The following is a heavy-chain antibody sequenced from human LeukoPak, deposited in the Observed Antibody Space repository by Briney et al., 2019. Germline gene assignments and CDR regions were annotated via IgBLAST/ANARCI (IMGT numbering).Heavy chain of an antibody. J-gene: IGHJ6*03. CDR3: ARGPASPLYDFWSGYYYYYYYMDV. CDR1: GYTFNNYG. CDR2: MNPNSGNT. D-gene: IGHD3-3*01. V-gene: IGHV1-8*03. Sequence: ASVKVSCKASGYTFNNYGITWVRQAPGQGLEWMGWMNPNSGNTGYAQKFQGRVTITRNTSISTAYMELSSLRSEDTAVYYCARGPASPLYDFWSGYYYYYYYMDVWGKGTTVTVSS.